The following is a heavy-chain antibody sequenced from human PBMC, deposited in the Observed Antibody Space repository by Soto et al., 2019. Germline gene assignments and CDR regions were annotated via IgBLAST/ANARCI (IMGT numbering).Heavy chain of an antibody. V-gene: IGHV1-69*01. CDR2: IIPIFGTA. CDR3: AASVLRFLEWLPPGV. J-gene: IGHJ6*02. D-gene: IGHD3-3*01. Sequence: SVKVSCNAAGGTFISYAIGWVRQSPGQGLEWMGGIIPIFGTANYAQKFQGRVTITADESTSTAYMELSSLRSEDTAVYYCAASVLRFLEWLPPGVCGQGTTVTVSS. CDR1: GGTFISYA.